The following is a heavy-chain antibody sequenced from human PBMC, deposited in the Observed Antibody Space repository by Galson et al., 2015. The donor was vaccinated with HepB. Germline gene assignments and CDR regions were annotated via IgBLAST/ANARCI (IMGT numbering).Heavy chain of an antibody. D-gene: IGHD7-27*01. CDR2: MNPDSGGT. Sequence: SVKVSCKASGYTFTGYYVYWVRQAPGQGLEWMGWMNPDSGGTKYAQKFQGRVTMTRDTSISTAYMELSRLRSDDTAVYYCARDLGIRDDYWGQGTLVTVSS. V-gene: IGHV1-2*02. CDR1: GYTFTGYY. J-gene: IGHJ4*02. CDR3: ARDLGIRDDY.